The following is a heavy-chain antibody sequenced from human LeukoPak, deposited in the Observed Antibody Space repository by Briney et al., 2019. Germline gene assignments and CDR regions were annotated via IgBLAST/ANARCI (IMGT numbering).Heavy chain of an antibody. CDR3: AKDPISPYYYYYMDV. J-gene: IGHJ6*03. CDR2: ISGSGGST. CDR1: GFTFSSYA. V-gene: IGHV3-23*01. Sequence: GGSPRLSCAASGFTFSSYAMSWVRQAPGKGLEWVSAISGSGGSTYYADSVKGRFTISRDNSKNTLYLQMNSLRAEDTAVYYCAKDPISPYYYYYMDVWGKGTTVTVSS.